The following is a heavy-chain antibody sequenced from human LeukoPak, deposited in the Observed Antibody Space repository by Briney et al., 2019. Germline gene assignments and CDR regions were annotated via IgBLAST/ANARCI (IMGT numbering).Heavy chain of an antibody. D-gene: IGHD2-2*01. Sequence: GASVKVSCKASGYTFTGYYMHWVRQAPGQGLEWMGWINPNSGGTNYAQKFQGRVTMTRDTSISTAYMELSRLRSDDTAVYYCARASKFWSDPDAFDIWGQGTMVTVSS. CDR1: GYTFTGYY. V-gene: IGHV1-2*02. CDR2: INPNSGGT. J-gene: IGHJ3*02. CDR3: ARASKFWSDPDAFDI.